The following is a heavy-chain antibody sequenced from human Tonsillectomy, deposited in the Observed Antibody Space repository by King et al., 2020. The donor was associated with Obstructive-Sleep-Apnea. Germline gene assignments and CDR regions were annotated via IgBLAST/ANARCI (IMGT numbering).Heavy chain of an antibody. V-gene: IGHV3-33*06. CDR2: IWSDGSNT. D-gene: IGHD3-3*01. Sequence: VQLVESGGGVVQPGRFLRLSCAASGFTFRSYGMHWVRQAPGKGLEWVAVIWSDGSNTYYGDSVKGRFTISRDNSKNMLYLQMNSLRVEDTAVYYCAKEDFGVLPTFDPWGQGTLVIVSS. CDR3: AKEDFGVLPTFDP. CDR1: GFTFRSYG. J-gene: IGHJ5*02.